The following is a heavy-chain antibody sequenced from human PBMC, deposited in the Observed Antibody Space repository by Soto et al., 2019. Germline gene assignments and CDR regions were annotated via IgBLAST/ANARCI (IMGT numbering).Heavy chain of an antibody. V-gene: IGHV3-11*01. J-gene: IGHJ4*02. D-gene: IGHD2-8*01. CDR3: ASGTNGAFFVY. CDR1: GFTFSDYY. CDR2: ISSRSSTI. Sequence: QVQLVKCGGGLVKPGGSLRLSCAASGFTFSDYYMSWIRQAPGKGLEWVSYISSRSSTIFYADSVKGRFTISRDNVKNSLYLQMNSLRAEDTAVYYCASGTNGAFFVYWGQGILVTVSS.